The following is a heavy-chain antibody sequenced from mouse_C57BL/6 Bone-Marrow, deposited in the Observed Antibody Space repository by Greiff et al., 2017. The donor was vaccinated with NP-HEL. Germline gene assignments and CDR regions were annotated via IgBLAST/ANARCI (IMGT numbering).Heavy chain of an antibody. J-gene: IGHJ4*01. CDR3: AREVYYINVYAMDY. Sequence: EVHLVESGGGLVKPGGSLKLSCAASGFTFSSYAMSWVRQTPEKRLEWVATISDGGSYTYYPDNVKGRFTISRDNAKNNLYLQMSHLKSEDTAMYYCAREVYYINVYAMDYWGQGTSVTVSS. D-gene: IGHD2-5*01. V-gene: IGHV5-4*01. CDR1: GFTFSSYA. CDR2: ISDGGSYT.